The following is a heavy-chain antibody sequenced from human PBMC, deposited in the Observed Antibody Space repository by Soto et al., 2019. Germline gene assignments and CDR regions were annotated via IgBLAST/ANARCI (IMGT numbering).Heavy chain of an antibody. D-gene: IGHD6-13*01. CDR2: ISYDGSNK. V-gene: IGHV3-30-3*01. CDR3: ATPQPYAGKYSSSWYGGGPFDY. CDR1: GFTFSSYA. Sequence: GGSLRLSCAASGFTFSSYAMHWVRQAPGKGLEWVAVISYDGSNKYYADSVKGRFTISRDNSKNTLYLQMNSLRAEDTAVYYCATPQPYAGKYSSSWYGGGPFDYWGQGTLVTVSS. J-gene: IGHJ4*02.